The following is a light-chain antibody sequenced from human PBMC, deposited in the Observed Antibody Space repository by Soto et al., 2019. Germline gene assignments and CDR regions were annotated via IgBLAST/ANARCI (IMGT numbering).Light chain of an antibody. CDR3: QQYNHWPRMLS. Sequence: EIVLTQSPATLYVSPGERATLSCRASQSLSSNVAWYQQRPGQAPRLLIYATSSRASDVPARFSGGGSGTEFTLTIASLQSEDFAIYYCQQYNHWPRMLSFGGGTKVDTK. CDR2: ATS. J-gene: IGKJ4*01. V-gene: IGKV3-15*01. CDR1: QSLSSN.